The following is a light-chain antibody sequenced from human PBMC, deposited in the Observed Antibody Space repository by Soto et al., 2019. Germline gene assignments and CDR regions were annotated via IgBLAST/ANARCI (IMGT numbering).Light chain of an antibody. CDR1: SSDVGGYNY. V-gene: IGLV2-14*01. CDR2: DVS. Sequence: QSALTQPASVPGSPGQSITISCTGTSSDVGGYNYVSWYQQHPGKAPKLMIYDVSNRPTGVSNRFSGSKSGITASLTISGLQAEDEADYPCRSYTSSSTYVVFGGGTKVTAL. J-gene: IGLJ2*01. CDR3: RSYTSSSTYVV.